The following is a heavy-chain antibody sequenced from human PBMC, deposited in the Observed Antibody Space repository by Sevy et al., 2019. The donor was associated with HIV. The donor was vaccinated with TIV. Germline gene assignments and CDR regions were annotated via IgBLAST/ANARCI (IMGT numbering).Heavy chain of an antibody. Sequence: ASVKVSCKASGYTFTSYDINWVRQATGQGLEWMGWMNPNSGNTGYAQKFQGIVTMTRNTSISTAYMELSSLRSEDTAVYYCAREGYYYASGSYTALNWFDPWGQGTLVTVSS. V-gene: IGHV1-8*01. D-gene: IGHD3-10*01. CDR3: AREGYYYASGSYTALNWFDP. CDR1: GYTFTSYD. J-gene: IGHJ5*02. CDR2: MNPNSGNT.